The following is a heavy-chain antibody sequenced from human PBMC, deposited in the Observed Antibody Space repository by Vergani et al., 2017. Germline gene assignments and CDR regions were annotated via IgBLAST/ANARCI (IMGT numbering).Heavy chain of an antibody. CDR1: GFTFDDYG. D-gene: IGHD5-12*01. Sequence: EVQLVESGGGLVKTGGSLRLSCVASGFTFDDYGMSWVRQAPGKGLEWVSGINWNGGRTTYADSVKGRFSISRDNAKNSLYLQMNSLRVEDTAIYYCARHSGYGYYYDMDVWGQGTTVIVSS. CDR2: INWNGGRT. J-gene: IGHJ6*02. V-gene: IGHV3-20*04. CDR3: ARHSGYGYYYDMDV.